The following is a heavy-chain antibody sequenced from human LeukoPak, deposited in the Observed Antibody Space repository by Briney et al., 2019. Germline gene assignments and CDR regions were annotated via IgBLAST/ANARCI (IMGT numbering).Heavy chain of an antibody. CDR3: ARDALYYYDSSGYNNWFDP. CDR2: INPSGGST. CDR1: GFTFTSYY. V-gene: IGHV1-46*01. D-gene: IGHD3-22*01. Sequence: ASVKVSCKASGFTFTSYYMHWVRQAPGQGLEWMGIINPSGGSTSYAQKFQGRVTMTRDMSTSTDYMELSSLRSEDTAVYYCARDALYYYDSSGYNNWFDPWGQGTLVTVSS. J-gene: IGHJ5*02.